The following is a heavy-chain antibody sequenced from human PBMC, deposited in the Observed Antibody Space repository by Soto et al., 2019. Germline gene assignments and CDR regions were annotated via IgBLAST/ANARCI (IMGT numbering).Heavy chain of an antibody. CDR1: GGSISSYY. V-gene: IGHV4-59*08. J-gene: IGHJ4*02. Sequence: SETLSLTCTVSGGSISSYYWSWIRQPPGKGLEWIGYIYYSGSTNYNPSLKSRVTISVDTSKNQFSLKLSSVTAADTAVYYCARRSDYSNFDYWGQGTLVTVSS. CDR2: IYYSGST. D-gene: IGHD4-4*01. CDR3: ARRSDYSNFDY.